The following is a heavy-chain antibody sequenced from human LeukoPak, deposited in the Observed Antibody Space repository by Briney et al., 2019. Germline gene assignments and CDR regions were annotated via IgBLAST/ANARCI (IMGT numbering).Heavy chain of an antibody. Sequence: GGSLRLSCAASGVTFSSYAMSWVRQAPGKGLEWVSGISGSGGKTHYADSVKGRFTISRDNSKNTLYLQMNSLRAEDTAVYYCAKESSGWYGFYDYWGQGTLVTVSS. CDR3: AKESSGWYGFYDY. CDR2: ISGSGGKT. J-gene: IGHJ4*02. D-gene: IGHD6-19*01. CDR1: GVTFSSYA. V-gene: IGHV3-23*01.